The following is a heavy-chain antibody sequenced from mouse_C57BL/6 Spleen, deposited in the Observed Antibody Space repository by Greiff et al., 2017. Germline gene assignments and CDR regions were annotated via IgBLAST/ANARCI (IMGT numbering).Heavy chain of an antibody. CDR3: ALYYGNY. CDR2: INPNNGGT. CDR1: GYTFTDYY. D-gene: IGHD2-1*01. V-gene: IGHV1-26*01. J-gene: IGHJ2*01. Sequence: DVKLVESGPELVKPGASVKISCKASGYTFTDYYMNWVKQSHGKSLEWIGDINPNNGGTSYNQKFKGKATLTVDKSSSTAYMELRSLTSEDSAVYYCALYYGNYWGQGTTLTVSS.